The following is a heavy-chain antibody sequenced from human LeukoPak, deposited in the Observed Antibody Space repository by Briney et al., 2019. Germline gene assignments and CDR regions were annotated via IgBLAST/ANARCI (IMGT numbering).Heavy chain of an antibody. CDR2: IYYSGST. CDR3: AVTYYYDSTGYSHFDY. D-gene: IGHD3-22*01. J-gene: IGHJ4*02. V-gene: IGHV4-39*01. Sequence: SETLSLTCIVSGDSISSTTYYWGWIRQSPGKGLEWIASIYYSGSTYYNPSLQSRVTISVDTSNNQFSLKLSSVTAADTAVYYCAVTYYYDSTGYSHFDYWGRGILVTVSS. CDR1: GDSISSTTYY.